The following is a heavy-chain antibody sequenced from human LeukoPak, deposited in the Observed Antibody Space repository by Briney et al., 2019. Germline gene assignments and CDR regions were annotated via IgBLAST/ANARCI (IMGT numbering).Heavy chain of an antibody. J-gene: IGHJ3*02. CDR2: MNPNSGNT. CDR1: GYTFTSYD. D-gene: IGHD3-10*01. V-gene: IGHV1-8*01. CDR3: ATFGELSHDAFDI. Sequence: ASVKVSCKASGYTFTSYDINWVRQATGQGLEWMGWMNPNSGNTGYAQKFQGRVTMTRNTSISTAYMELSSLRSEDTAVYYCATFGELSHDAFDIWGQGTMVTVSS.